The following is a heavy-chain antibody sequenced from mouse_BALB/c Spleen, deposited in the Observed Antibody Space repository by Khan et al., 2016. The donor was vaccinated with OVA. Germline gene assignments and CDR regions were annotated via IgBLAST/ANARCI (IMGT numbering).Heavy chain of an antibody. D-gene: IGHD1-2*01. Sequence: QVQLKESGAELARPGASVKLSCKASGYTFTNFYIHWVKQRTGQGLEWIGEISPGSGATYYNEKFKGKATLTADKSSSTVYMQLSSLTTEASAVYFCARRNYGGYTFAYWGQGTLVTVSA. V-gene: IGHV1-77*01. CDR1: GYTFTNFY. J-gene: IGHJ3*01. CDR3: ARRNYGGYTFAY. CDR2: ISPGSGAT.